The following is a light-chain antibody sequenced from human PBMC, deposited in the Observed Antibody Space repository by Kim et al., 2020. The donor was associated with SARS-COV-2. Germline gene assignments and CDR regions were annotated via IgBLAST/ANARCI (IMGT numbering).Light chain of an antibody. V-gene: IGKV3-20*01. CDR2: AAS. CDR3: QPYGSASYT. CDR1: QNIISSY. Sequence: IVLTQSPGTLSLSPGERATLSCRASQNIISSYLAWYQQRPGQPPRLLIYAASNRATGVPDRFSGSVSGTDFTLTISRLEPEDFGVYYCQPYGSASYTFGQGPKLEI. J-gene: IGKJ2*01.